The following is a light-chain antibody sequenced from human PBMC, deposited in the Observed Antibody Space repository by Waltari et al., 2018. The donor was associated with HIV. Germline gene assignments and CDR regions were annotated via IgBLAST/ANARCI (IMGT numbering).Light chain of an antibody. CDR3: QQYYTWPYT. J-gene: IGKJ2*01. V-gene: IGKV3-15*01. Sequence: VMTQSPSTLSVSPGETATLSCRASRDLTTNLAWFKQRPGQSPRLLIYDASTRVTGIPGRFSGSGSGTQFTLTIANFQSEDFAGYYCQQYYTWPYTFGRGAKVEI. CDR2: DAS. CDR1: RDLTTN.